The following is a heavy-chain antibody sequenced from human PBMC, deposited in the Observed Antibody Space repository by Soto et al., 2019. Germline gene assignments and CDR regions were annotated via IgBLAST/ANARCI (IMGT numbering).Heavy chain of an antibody. Sequence: QVQLVQSGAEVKKPGSSVKVSCKASGGAFRSYTISWVRQAPGHGLEWMGGITPIFGAANYAQKFEGRVTISADKSTTTAYMGLSNLTSEDTAVYYCARDEIAVANRVGMDVWGQGTTVIVSS. D-gene: IGHD6-19*01. CDR1: GGAFRSYT. CDR3: ARDEIAVANRVGMDV. J-gene: IGHJ6*02. CDR2: ITPIFGAA. V-gene: IGHV1-69*06.